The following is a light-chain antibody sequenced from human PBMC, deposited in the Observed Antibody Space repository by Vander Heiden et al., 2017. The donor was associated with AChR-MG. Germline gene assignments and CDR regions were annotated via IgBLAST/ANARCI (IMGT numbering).Light chain of an antibody. CDR3: QPADSSGTGV. V-gene: IGLV3-25*03. J-gene: IGLJ3*02. CDR1: ALPKQY. Sequence: YELTQPPSLSVYPGQTARTTCSGDALPKQYAYWYQQKAGQAPVLVIYKDTERPPGTPDRFSGSTSGTTVTLTISGVQAEDEADYYCQPADSSGTGVFGGGTKLTVL. CDR2: KDT.